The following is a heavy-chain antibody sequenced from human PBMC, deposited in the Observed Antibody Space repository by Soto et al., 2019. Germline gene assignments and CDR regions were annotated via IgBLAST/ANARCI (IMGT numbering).Heavy chain of an antibody. J-gene: IGHJ5*02. CDR2: IYQSGVT. Sequence: PSETLSLTCNMSGDSYSISTYSWSWIRQPPGKALQWIGFIYQSGVTSYNPSLASRVSISLDRSNNQCSLKLKSVTAADTAVYFCAGMPYTSGLRFDPWGPGTLVTVP. CDR1: GDSYSISTYS. D-gene: IGHD6-19*01. V-gene: IGHV4-30-2*01. CDR3: AGMPYTSGLRFDP.